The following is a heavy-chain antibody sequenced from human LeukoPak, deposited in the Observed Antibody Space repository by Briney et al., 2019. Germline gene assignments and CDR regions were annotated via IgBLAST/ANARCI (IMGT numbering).Heavy chain of an antibody. V-gene: IGHV4-39*01. CDR2: LDSSGST. D-gene: IGHD4-23*01. CDR3: SRSHDYGGLYFYYYMDV. J-gene: IGHJ6*03. Sequence: PSEALSLTCTVSGGSISSRSDYWGWIRQTPGKGLEWIGNLDSSGSTYYNPSLKSRVTISVGTSKNQFSLNLRSVTAADTAIYFCSRSHDYGGLYFYYYMDVWGKGTTVTVFS. CDR1: GGSISSRSDY.